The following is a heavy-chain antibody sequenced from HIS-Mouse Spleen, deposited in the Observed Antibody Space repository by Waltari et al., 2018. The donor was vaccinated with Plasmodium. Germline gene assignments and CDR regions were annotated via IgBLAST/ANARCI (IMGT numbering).Heavy chain of an antibody. CDR1: GFTFSSYW. J-gene: IGHJ2*01. D-gene: IGHD6-13*01. CDR3: ASSWYWYFDL. CDR2: IKQDGSEK. V-gene: IGHV3-7*01. Sequence: EVQLVESGGGLVQPGGSLSLSCAASGFTFSSYWMSWVRQAPGKGVEWVANIKQDGSEKYYVDSVKGRFTISRDNAKNALYLQMNSLRAEDTAVYYCASSWYWYFDLWGRGTLVTVSS.